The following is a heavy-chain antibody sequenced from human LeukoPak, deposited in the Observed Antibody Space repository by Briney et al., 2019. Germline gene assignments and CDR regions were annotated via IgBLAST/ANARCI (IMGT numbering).Heavy chain of an antibody. CDR2: IRYDGSNK. CDR3: ASNNWNPPTEGRLLSYY. Sequence: PGGSLRLSCAASGFTFSSYGMHWVRQAPGKGLEWVAFIRYDGSNKYYADSVKGRFTISRDNSKNTLYLQMNSLRAEDTAVYYCASNNWNPPTEGRLLSYYWGQGTLVTVSS. V-gene: IGHV3-30*02. D-gene: IGHD1-1*01. J-gene: IGHJ4*02. CDR1: GFTFSSYG.